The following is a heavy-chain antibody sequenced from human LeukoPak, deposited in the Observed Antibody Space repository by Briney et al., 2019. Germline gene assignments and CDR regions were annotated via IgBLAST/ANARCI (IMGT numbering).Heavy chain of an antibody. D-gene: IGHD2-21*02. CDR3: ARGGHIVVVTANYWYFDL. CDR1: GGSFSGYY. Sequence: SETLCLTCAAYGGSFSGYYWSWIRQPPAKGLEWIGEINHSGSTNYNPSPKSRVTISVDTSKNQFSLKLSSVTAADTAVYYCARGGHIVVVTANYWYFDLWGRGTLVTVSS. V-gene: IGHV4-34*01. CDR2: INHSGST. J-gene: IGHJ2*01.